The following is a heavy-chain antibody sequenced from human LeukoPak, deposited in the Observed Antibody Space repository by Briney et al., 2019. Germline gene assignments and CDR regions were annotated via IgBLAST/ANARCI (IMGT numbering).Heavy chain of an antibody. CDR3: ARDPSRVAAAQGLDV. J-gene: IGHJ6*04. CDR2: ISSSGSTI. V-gene: IGHV3-11*04. D-gene: IGHD6-13*01. CDR1: GFTFSDYY. Sequence: GGSLRLSCAASGFTFSDYYMSWIRQAPGKGLEWVSYISSSGSTIYYADSVKGRFTISRDNAKNSLYLQMNSLRAEDTAVYYCARDPSRVAAAQGLDVWGKGTTVTVSS.